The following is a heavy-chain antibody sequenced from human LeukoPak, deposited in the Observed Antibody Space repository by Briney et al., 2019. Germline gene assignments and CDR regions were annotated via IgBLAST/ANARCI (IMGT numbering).Heavy chain of an antibody. CDR3: ARLSTVTTSFDY. J-gene: IGHJ4*02. Sequence: SETLSLTCTVSGGSISSYYWSWIRQPPGKGLEWIGYIYYSGSASYNPSLKSRVTISVDTSKNQFSLKVRSVTAADTAVYYCARLSTVTTSFDYWGQGTLVTVSS. CDR2: IYYSGSA. D-gene: IGHD4-17*01. V-gene: IGHV4-59*01. CDR1: GGSISSYY.